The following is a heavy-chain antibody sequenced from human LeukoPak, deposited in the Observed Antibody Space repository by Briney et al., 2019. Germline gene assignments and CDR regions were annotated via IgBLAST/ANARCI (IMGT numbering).Heavy chain of an antibody. J-gene: IGHJ4*02. D-gene: IGHD6-19*01. CDR2: FYYSGNT. Sequence: SETLSLTCSVSGGSISYRSDYWGWIRQPPGKGLEWIGSFYYSGNTYYNPSLKSRVTISVDTSKNEFSLKLRSVTAADTAVYYCARTAGIAVAGSRQYFDYWGQGTLVSVSS. V-gene: IGHV4-39*01. CDR3: ARTAGIAVAGSRQYFDY. CDR1: GGSISYRSDY.